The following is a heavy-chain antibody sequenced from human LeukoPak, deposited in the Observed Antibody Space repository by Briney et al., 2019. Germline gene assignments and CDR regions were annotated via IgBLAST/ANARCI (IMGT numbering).Heavy chain of an antibody. Sequence: GGSLRLSCAASRFTFSSYSMNWVRQAPGKGLEWVSYISSSSSTIYYADSVKGRFTISRDNAKNSLYLQMNSLRAEDTAVYYCAREELRVYFDYWGQGTLVTVSS. J-gene: IGHJ4*02. D-gene: IGHD1-26*01. CDR1: RFTFSSYS. CDR2: ISSSSSTI. V-gene: IGHV3-48*01. CDR3: AREELRVYFDY.